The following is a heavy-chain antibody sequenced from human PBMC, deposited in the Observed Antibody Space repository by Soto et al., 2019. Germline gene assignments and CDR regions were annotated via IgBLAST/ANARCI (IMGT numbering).Heavy chain of an antibody. CDR3: ARGRASGSYYLLDY. CDR1: GDTFTTYD. CDR2: INPNSGNI. Sequence: ASVKVSCKASGDTFTTYDINGVRQATGQGLEWMGWINPNSGNIGYAMRFQVRVTMTRDTAIRTAYMEVSSLRSDDTAVYYCARGRASGSYYLLDYWGQGTLVTSPQ. D-gene: IGHD3-10*01. J-gene: IGHJ4*02. V-gene: IGHV1-8*01.